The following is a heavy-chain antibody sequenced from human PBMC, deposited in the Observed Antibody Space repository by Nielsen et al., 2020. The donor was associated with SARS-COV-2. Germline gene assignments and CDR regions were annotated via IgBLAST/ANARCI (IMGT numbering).Heavy chain of an antibody. CDR1: GFTFSSYW. J-gene: IGHJ4*02. D-gene: IGHD1-1*01. CDR3: ARGWNGANDY. V-gene: IGHV3-74*01. CDR2: INTDGSST. Sequence: GGSLRLSCAASGFTFSSYWMHWVRQAPGKGLVWVSRINTDGSSTTYAGSVKGRFTISRDNAKNTLYLQMNSLRAEDTAVYYCARGWNGANDYWGQGTLVTVSS.